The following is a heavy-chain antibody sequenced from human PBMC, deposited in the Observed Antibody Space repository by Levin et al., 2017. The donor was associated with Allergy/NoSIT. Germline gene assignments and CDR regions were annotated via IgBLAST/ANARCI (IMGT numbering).Heavy chain of an antibody. J-gene: IGHJ4*02. V-gene: IGHV3-21*01. Sequence: GGSLRLSCAASGFIFSSYSMNWVRQAPGKGLEWVSSISSSSSYIYYADSVKGRFTISRDNAKNSLYLQMNSLRAEDTAVYHCARAYYYGSGSIDYWGQGTLVTVSS. CDR1: GFIFSSYS. CDR3: ARAYYYGSGSIDY. D-gene: IGHD3-10*01. CDR2: ISSSSSYI.